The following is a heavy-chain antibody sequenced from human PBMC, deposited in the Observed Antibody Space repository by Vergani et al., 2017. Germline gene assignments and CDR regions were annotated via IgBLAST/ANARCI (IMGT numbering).Heavy chain of an antibody. Sequence: QVQLQESGPGLVKSSETLSLTCSVSFDSIRNLYCNWIRQPPGKGLEWIGSIHYSENTNYNPSLKTRVTISVDTSKNEFSLTLTSVTAADTAVYYCASDTHSGQRADRWGQGTLVTVSS. CDR1: FDSIRNLY. D-gene: IGHD6-19*01. CDR2: IHYSENT. J-gene: IGHJ5*02. V-gene: IGHV4-59*11. CDR3: ASDTHSGQRADR.